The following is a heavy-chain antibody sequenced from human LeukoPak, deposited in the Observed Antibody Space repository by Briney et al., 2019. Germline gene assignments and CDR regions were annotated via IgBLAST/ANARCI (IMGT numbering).Heavy chain of an antibody. D-gene: IGHD1-1*01. V-gene: IGHV3-30*18. J-gene: IGHJ4*02. Sequence: GGSLRLSCAASGFTFSSHGMHWVRQAPGKGLEWVAVISYDENNKYYADSVKGRFTISRDNSKNTLYLQMNSLRAEDTAVYYCAKDRQQLAYLFDYWGQGTLVTVSS. CDR2: ISYDENNK. CDR3: AKDRQQLAYLFDY. CDR1: GFTFSSHG.